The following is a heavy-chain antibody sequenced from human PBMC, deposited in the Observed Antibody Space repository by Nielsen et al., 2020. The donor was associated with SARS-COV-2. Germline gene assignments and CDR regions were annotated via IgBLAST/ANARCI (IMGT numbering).Heavy chain of an antibody. CDR2: INPNSGGT. D-gene: IGHD2-15*01. CDR3: ARGRTLVDCSGGSCPFDP. V-gene: IGHV1-2*04. Sequence: ASVMVSCKASGYTFTGYYMHWVRQAPGQGLEWMGWINPNSGGTNYAQKFQGWVTMTRDTSISTAYMELSRLRSDDTAVYYCARGRTLVDCSGGSCPFDPWGQGTLVTVSS. CDR1: GYTFTGYY. J-gene: IGHJ5*02.